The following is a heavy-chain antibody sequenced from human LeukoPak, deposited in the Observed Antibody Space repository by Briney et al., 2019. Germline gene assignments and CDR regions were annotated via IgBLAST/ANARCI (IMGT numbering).Heavy chain of an antibody. CDR3: ARTRYSSGYSFYYYYYMDV. J-gene: IGHJ6*03. CDR1: DDSITIYY. D-gene: IGHD3-22*01. V-gene: IGHV4-59*01. Sequence: PSETLSLTCTVSDDSITIYYWTWIRQPPGKGLEWIGYIDHTGSTNYNPSLNSRVTISVDTSKNQFSLKLSSVTAADTAVYYCARTRYSSGYSFYYYYYMDVWGKGTTVTISS. CDR2: IDHTGST.